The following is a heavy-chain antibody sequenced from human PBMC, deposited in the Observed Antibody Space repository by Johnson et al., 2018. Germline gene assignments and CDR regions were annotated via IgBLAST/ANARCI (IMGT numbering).Heavy chain of an antibody. D-gene: IGHD1-1*01. CDR1: GGTFNIFG. CDR3: AGDHDRTYTTLQYYDGLDV. Sequence: QVQLVESGAEVKKPGSSVKLSCKVSGGTFNIFGISWVRQAPGQGLEWMGHIIPVFNTTIYARQFQDRVTFTARETTTTGYMELRSLNSDDPAISYCAGDHDRTYTTLQYYDGLDVWGQGTPVTISS. CDR2: IIPVFNTT. V-gene: IGHV1-69*01. J-gene: IGHJ6*02.